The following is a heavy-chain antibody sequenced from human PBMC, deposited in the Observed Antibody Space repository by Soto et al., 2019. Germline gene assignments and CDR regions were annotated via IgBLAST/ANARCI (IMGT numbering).Heavy chain of an antibody. Sequence: GGSLRLSCAASGFTFSSYAMSWVRQAPGKGLEWVSAISGSGGSTYYADSVKGRFTISRDNSKNTLYLQMNSLRAEDTAVYYCAKDKIRGKWDRYGMDVWGQGTTVTVSS. CDR3: AKDKIRGKWDRYGMDV. CDR2: ISGSGGST. J-gene: IGHJ6*02. CDR1: GFTFSSYA. D-gene: IGHD1-26*01. V-gene: IGHV3-23*01.